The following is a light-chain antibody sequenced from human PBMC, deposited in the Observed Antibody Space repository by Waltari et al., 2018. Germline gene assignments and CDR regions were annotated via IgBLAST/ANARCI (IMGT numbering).Light chain of an antibody. J-gene: IGKJ1*01. V-gene: IGKV1-39*01. Sequence: DIQMTQSPSSLSASVGDRVPITCRASQWISSYLNWYQQKPGKAPKFLIYVASSLKSGVPSRFSGSGSGTDFTLTISSLQPEDFATYYCQQSYSTPPTFGQGTKVEIK. CDR1: QWISSY. CDR2: VAS. CDR3: QQSYSTPPT.